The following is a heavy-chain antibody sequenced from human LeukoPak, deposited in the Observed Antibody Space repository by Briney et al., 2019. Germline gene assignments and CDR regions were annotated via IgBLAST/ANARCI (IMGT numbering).Heavy chain of an antibody. CDR1: GGSISSSSYY. CDR3: ARHLPGIQLRLYYYYYYMDV. Sequence: PSETLSLTCTVSGGSISSSSYYWGWIRQPPGKGLEWIGSIYHSGSTYYNPSLKSRVTISVDTSKNQFSLKLSSVTAADTAVYYCARHLPGIQLRLYYYYYYMDVWGKGTTVTISS. CDR2: IYHSGST. D-gene: IGHD5-18*01. V-gene: IGHV4-39*01. J-gene: IGHJ6*03.